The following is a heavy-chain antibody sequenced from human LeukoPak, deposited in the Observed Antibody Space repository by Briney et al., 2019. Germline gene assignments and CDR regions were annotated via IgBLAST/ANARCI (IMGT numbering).Heavy chain of an antibody. J-gene: IGHJ4*02. D-gene: IGHD3-10*01. Sequence: GGSLRLSCAASGFTFSNYWMSWVRQAPGKGLEWVANIKQDGSEKYFVDSVKGRFTISRDNARNSLYLQMNTLRAEDTAVYYCAREIFHGSGSPRLDYWGQGTLVTVSS. CDR1: GFTFSNYW. V-gene: IGHV3-7*01. CDR3: AREIFHGSGSPRLDY. CDR2: IKQDGSEK.